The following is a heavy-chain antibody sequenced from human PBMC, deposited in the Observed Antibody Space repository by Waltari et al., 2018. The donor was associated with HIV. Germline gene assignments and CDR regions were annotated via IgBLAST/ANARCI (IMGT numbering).Heavy chain of an antibody. Sequence: LQPSGPGHPEASPPLSLTCDVSGPSVPSKSAAWNWVWQSPSKGLEWLGKTYYRSWWRTNYGVCVRGRVFINAEPSRNRFSLELKSGTPEDSGKYFCVRDSVGCDYWGRGHLVNVSS. D-gene: IGHD3-10*01. V-gene: IGHV6-1*01. CDR2: TYYRSWWRT. CDR3: VRDSVGCDY. J-gene: IGHJ4*02. CDR1: GPSVPSKSAA.